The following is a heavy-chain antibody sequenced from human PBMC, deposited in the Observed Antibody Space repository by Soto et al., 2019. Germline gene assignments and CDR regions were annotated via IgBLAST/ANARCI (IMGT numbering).Heavy chain of an antibody. CDR1: GGSISSGDYY. Sequence: QVQLQESGPGLVKPSQTLSLTCTVSGGSISSGDYYWRWIRQPPGKGLEWIGYIYYSGSTYYNPSLKSRVTISVDTSKNQFSLKLSSVTAADTAVYYCARDGGRYCSGGSCYYSDYWGQGTLDTVSS. V-gene: IGHV4-30-4*01. J-gene: IGHJ4*02. D-gene: IGHD2-15*01. CDR3: ARDGGRYCSGGSCYYSDY. CDR2: IYYSGST.